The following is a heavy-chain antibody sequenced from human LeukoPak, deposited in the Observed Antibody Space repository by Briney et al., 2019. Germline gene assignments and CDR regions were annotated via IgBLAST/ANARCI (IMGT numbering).Heavy chain of an antibody. V-gene: IGHV4-30-2*01. CDR3: ARRGGSGWY. J-gene: IGHJ4*02. CDR1: GGSISSGGYY. D-gene: IGHD6-19*01. Sequence: SETLSLTCTVSGGSISSGGYYWSWIRQPPGKGLEWIGYIYHSGSTYYNPSLKSRVTISVDRSKNQFSLKLSSVTAADTAVYYCARRGGSGWYWGQGTLVTVSS. CDR2: IYHSGST.